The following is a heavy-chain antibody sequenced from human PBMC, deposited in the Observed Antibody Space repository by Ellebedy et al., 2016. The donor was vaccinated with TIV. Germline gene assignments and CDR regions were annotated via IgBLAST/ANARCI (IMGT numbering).Heavy chain of an antibody. J-gene: IGHJ4*02. CDR2: ISYDGSNK. CDR1: GFTFSSYG. D-gene: IGHD6-13*01. Sequence: GESLKISCAASGFTFSSYGMHWVRQAPGKGLEWVAVISYDGSNKYYADSVKDRFTISRDNSKNTLYLQMNSLRAEDTAVYYCAISERYSSSWYSDYWGQGTLVTVSS. V-gene: IGHV3-33*05. CDR3: AISERYSSSWYSDY.